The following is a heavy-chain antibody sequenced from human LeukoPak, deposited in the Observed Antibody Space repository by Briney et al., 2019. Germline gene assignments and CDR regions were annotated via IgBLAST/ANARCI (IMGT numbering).Heavy chain of an antibody. CDR1: GYTFTSYY. D-gene: IGHD2-2*01. V-gene: IGHV1-46*01. J-gene: IGHJ6*02. CDR3: ARDVREPAATSYGMDV. Sequence: ASVKVSCKASGYTFTSYYMHWVRQAPGQGLEWMGIINPSGGSTSYAQKFQGRATMTRDTSTSTVYMELSSLRSEDTAVYYCARDVREPAATSYGMDVWGQGTTVTVSS. CDR2: INPSGGST.